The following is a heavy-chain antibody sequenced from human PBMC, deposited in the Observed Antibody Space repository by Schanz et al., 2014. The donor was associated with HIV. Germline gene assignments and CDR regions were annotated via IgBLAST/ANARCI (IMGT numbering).Heavy chain of an antibody. V-gene: IGHV4-30-2*01. J-gene: IGHJ4*02. D-gene: IGHD2-15*01. CDR2: ISHSGLT. CDR1: GGSISSGDYS. CDR3: ARVTVVEALYYFDY. Sequence: QLQLQESGSGLVKPSQTLSLTCAVSGGSISSGDYSWSWIRPPPGKGREWIGYISHSGLTYYSPSLKSRVLISIGRSSNQFSLKLSSVTAADTAVYYCARVTVVEALYYFDYWGQGTLVTVSS.